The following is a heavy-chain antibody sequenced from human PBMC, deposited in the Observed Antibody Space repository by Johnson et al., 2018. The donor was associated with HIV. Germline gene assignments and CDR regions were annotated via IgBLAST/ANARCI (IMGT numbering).Heavy chain of an antibody. CDR3: ARGTGNYELGAFDI. CDR1: GFTFDDFG. Sequence: VQLVESGGGVVRPGGSLRLSCAASGFTFDDFGMSWVRQAPGKGLEWVSGINWNGGNTNYADSVKGRFTISRDNSKNTLYLQMNSLRAEDTAVYYCARGTGNYELGAFDIWGQGTMVTVSS. D-gene: IGHD1-7*01. CDR2: INWNGGNT. J-gene: IGHJ3*02. V-gene: IGHV3-20*04.